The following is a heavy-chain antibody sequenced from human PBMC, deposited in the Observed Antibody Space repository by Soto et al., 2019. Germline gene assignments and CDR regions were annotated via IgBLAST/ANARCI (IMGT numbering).Heavy chain of an antibody. CDR2: ISAYNGNT. D-gene: IGHD3-22*01. CDR3: ARDTGSFKLDYYDSSGYHWFDP. J-gene: IGHJ5*02. Sequence: ASVKVSCKASGYTFTSYGISWVRQAPGQGLEWMGWISAYNGNTNYAQKLQGRVTMTTDTSTSTAYMELRSLRSDDTAVYYCARDTGSFKLDYYDSSGYHWFDPWGQGTLVTVSS. V-gene: IGHV1-18*01. CDR1: GYTFTSYG.